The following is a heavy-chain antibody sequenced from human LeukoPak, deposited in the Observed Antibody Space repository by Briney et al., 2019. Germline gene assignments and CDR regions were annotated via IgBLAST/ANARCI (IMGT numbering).Heavy chain of an antibody. CDR1: GGSISSSHW. D-gene: IGHD3-10*01. V-gene: IGHV3-53*01. CDR3: AKKLFSGMGYYFDS. Sequence: ETLSLTCAVSGGSISSSHWWSWVRQPPGKGLEWVSVIYSGGSTYYADSVKGRFTISRDNSKNALYLQMNSLRAEDTALYYCAKKLFSGMGYYFDSWGQGAQVTVSS. J-gene: IGHJ4*02. CDR2: IYSGGST.